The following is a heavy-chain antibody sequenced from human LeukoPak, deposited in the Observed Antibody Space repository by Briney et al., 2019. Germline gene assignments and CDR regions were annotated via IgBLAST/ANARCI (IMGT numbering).Heavy chain of an antibody. J-gene: IGHJ4*02. CDR2: ISPNGGTT. CDR1: GFTFSSYA. CDR3: ARGPGNYEAYFDY. Sequence: PGGSLRLSCAASGFTFSSYAMNWVRQAPGRRLEWVSTISPNGGTTYYADSVKGRFTISRDNSKNTLYLQMNSLRPEDTAVYYCARGPGNYEAYFDYWGQGTLVTVSS. V-gene: IGHV3-23*01. D-gene: IGHD3-16*01.